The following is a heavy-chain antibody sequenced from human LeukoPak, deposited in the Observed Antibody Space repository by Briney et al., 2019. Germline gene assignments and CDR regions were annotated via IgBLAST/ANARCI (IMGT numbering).Heavy chain of an antibody. V-gene: IGHV4-34*01. D-gene: IGHD4-23*01. CDR2: INHSGST. CDR3: ARGLGLRWQYFDY. CDR1: GGSFSGYY. Sequence: ASETLSLTCAVYGGSFSGYYWSWIRQPPGKGLEWIGEINHSGSTNYKPSLKSRGTISVETSKNQFSLKLSSVTAADTAVYYCARGLGLRWQYFDYWGQGTLVTVSS. J-gene: IGHJ4*02.